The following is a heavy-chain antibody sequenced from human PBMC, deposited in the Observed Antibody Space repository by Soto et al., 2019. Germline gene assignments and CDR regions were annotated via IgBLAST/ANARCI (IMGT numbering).Heavy chain of an antibody. CDR1: GFTFSSYW. CDR2: IKQDGSEK. Sequence: EVQLVESGGGLVQPGGSLRLSCAASGFTFSSYWMSWVRQAPGKGLEWVANIKQDGSEKYYVVSVKGRFTISIYNAKIPLYLQMNSLSAEDTAVYYCARGAPIAARRRPFDYWGQGTLVTVSS. D-gene: IGHD6-6*01. J-gene: IGHJ4*02. CDR3: ARGAPIAARRRPFDY. V-gene: IGHV3-7*03.